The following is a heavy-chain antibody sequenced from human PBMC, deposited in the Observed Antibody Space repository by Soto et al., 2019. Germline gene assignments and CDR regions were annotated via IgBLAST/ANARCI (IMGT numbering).Heavy chain of an antibody. J-gene: IGHJ4*02. CDR1: GFTFSSYA. D-gene: IGHD1-26*01. Sequence: EVQLLESGGGLVQPGGSLRLSCAASGFTFSSYAMNWVRQAPGKGLEWVSVISGSGGSTYYADSVKGRFTISRDNSKNTLYLQMNSLRAEDTAVYYCARRGSGSYYDYWGQGTLGTVSS. V-gene: IGHV3-23*01. CDR2: ISGSGGST. CDR3: ARRGSGSYYDY.